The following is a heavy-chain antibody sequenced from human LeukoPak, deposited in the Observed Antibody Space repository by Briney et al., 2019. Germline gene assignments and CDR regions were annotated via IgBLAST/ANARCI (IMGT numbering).Heavy chain of an antibody. D-gene: IGHD1-26*01. V-gene: IGHV3-11*01. CDR3: AKVGIVGATDY. CDR2: ISSRGTTI. J-gene: IGHJ4*02. CDR1: GFTFSDYY. Sequence: PGGSLRLSCAGSGFTFSDYYMSWIRQAPGEWLEWISYISSRGTTIHYADSVKGRFTISRDNVKNSLYLQMNSLRAEDTAVYYCAKVGIVGATDYWGQGTLVTVSS.